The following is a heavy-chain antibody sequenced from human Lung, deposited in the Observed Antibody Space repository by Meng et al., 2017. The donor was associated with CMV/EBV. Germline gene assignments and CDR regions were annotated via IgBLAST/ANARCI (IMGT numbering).Heavy chain of an antibody. D-gene: IGHD6-6*01. J-gene: IGHJ4*02. CDR1: GFIFSDYI. CDR3: AKALNSGRPNS. V-gene: IGHV3-23*01. CDR2: ISENGGSP. Sequence: SXAVSGFIFSDYIMSWVRQAPGRGLEWVSAISENGGSPYYADSVKGRFTISRDNSKNTVSLQMDSLRVEDTATYYCAKALNSGRPNSWGQGTLVTVSS.